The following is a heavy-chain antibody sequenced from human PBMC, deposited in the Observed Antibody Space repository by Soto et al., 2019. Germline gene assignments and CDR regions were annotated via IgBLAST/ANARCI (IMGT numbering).Heavy chain of an antibody. Sequence: SETLSLTCAVSGGSISSGGYSWSWIRQPPGKGLEWIGYIYHSGSTYYNPSLKSRVTISVDRSKNQFSLKLSSVTAADTAVYYCARGAAPPLYGMDVWGQGTTVTVSS. CDR1: GGSISSGGYS. V-gene: IGHV4-30-2*01. CDR2: IYHSGST. D-gene: IGHD2-15*01. CDR3: ARGAAPPLYGMDV. J-gene: IGHJ6*02.